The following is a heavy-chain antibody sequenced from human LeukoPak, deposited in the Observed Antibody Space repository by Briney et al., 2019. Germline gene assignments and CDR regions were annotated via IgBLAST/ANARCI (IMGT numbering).Heavy chain of an antibody. Sequence: GGSLRLSCAASGFTFDDYAMHWVRQAPGKGLEWVSGISWNSGSIGYADSVKGRFTISRDNAKNSLYLQMNSLRSEDTAVYYCARDRRYDILTGYNPYYFDYWGQGTLVTVSS. J-gene: IGHJ4*02. CDR2: ISWNSGSI. CDR3: ARDRRYDILTGYNPYYFDY. CDR1: GFTFDDYA. D-gene: IGHD3-9*01. V-gene: IGHV3-9*01.